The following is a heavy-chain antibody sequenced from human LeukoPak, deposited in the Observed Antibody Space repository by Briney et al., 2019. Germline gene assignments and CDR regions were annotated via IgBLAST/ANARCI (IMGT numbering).Heavy chain of an antibody. CDR1: GGSFSSYA. J-gene: IGHJ4*02. D-gene: IGHD2-2*01. V-gene: IGHV1-69*06. CDR2: IIPIFGTA. Sequence: SVKVSCRASGGSFSSYAISWVRQAPGQGLEWMGGIIPIFGTANYAQKFQGRVTITADKSTSTAYMELSSLRSEDTAVYYCARGGEDCSSTSCYSNYFDYWGQGTLVTVSS. CDR3: ARGGEDCSSTSCYSNYFDY.